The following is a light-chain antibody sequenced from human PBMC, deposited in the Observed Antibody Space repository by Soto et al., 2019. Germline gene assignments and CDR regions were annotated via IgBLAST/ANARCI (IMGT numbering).Light chain of an antibody. CDR3: QQYGSSPAT. J-gene: IGKJ1*01. CDR1: QSVSNNY. Sequence: EIVLTQSPGTLSLSPGARAPLSCRASQSVSNNYLAWYQHNPGQAPRLLIYGASNRATGIPDRFSGSGSGTDFTLTISRLEPEDFAVYYCQQYGSSPATFGQGTKVDIK. V-gene: IGKV3-20*01. CDR2: GAS.